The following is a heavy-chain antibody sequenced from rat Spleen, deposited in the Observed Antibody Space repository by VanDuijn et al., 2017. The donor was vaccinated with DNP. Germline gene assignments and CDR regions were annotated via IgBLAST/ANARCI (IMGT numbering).Heavy chain of an antibody. CDR2: ITSSGGTT. J-gene: IGHJ1*01. CDR1: GFTFNNYW. V-gene: IGHV5-31*01. Sequence: EVQLVESGGGLVQPGRSLKLSCAASGFTFNNYWMTWLRQVPGKGLEWVASITSSGGTTYYPDSVKGRFTISRDNAKNTLYLQMNSLRSEDTATYYCARDCIVAPYYWYFDFWGPGTMVTVSS. D-gene: IGHD1-11*01. CDR3: ARDCIVAPYYWYFDF.